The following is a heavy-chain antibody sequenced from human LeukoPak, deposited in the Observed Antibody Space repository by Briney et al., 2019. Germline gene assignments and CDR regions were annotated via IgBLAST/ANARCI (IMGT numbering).Heavy chain of an antibody. CDR2: IKSKTDGGTT. V-gene: IGHV3-15*01. J-gene: IGHJ4*02. CDR3: AHRDTAMVRVDY. Sequence: GGSLRLSCAASGFTFRDAGMSWVRQAPGKGLEWVGRIKSKTDGGTTDYAAPVKGRFTISRDDSKDTLYLQMSSLKTEDTAVYFCAHRDTAMVRVDYWGQGTLVTVSS. CDR1: GFTFRDAG. D-gene: IGHD5-18*01.